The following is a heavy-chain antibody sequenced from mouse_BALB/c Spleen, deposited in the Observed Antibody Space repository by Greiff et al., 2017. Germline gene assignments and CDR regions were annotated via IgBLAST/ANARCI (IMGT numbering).Heavy chain of an antibody. Sequence: EVMLVESGGGLVQPGGSRKLSCAASGFTFSDYGMAWVRQAPGKGPEWVAFISNLAYSIYYADTVTGRFTISRENAKNTLYLEMSSLRSEDTAMYYCARDLYYAMDYWGQGTSDTVSS. J-gene: IGHJ4*01. CDR1: GFTFSDYG. V-gene: IGHV5-15*02. CDR2: ISNLAYSI. CDR3: ARDLYYAMDY.